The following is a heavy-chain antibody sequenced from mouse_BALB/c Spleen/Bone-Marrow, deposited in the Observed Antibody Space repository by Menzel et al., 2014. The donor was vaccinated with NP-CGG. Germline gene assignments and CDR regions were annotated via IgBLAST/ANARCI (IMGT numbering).Heavy chain of an antibody. CDR3: ARGGCDDAVDY. Sequence: EVQLQQSGPGLVKPSQSLSLTCTVTGYSITSDYXWNWIQQFPGNKLEWMGYISASGSTSYNPSLKSRISITRDTSKNQFFLRWKSVTVEDTAPYYCARGGCDDAVDYWGQGTSVTVSS. J-gene: IGHJ4*01. V-gene: IGHV3-2*02. CDR2: ISASGST. CDR1: GYSITSDYX.